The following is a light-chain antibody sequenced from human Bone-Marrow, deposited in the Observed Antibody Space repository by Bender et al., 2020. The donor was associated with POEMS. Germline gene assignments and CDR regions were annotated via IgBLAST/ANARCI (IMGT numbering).Light chain of an antibody. CDR3: AAWDDYLNGWV. J-gene: IGLJ3*02. CDR2: IND. V-gene: IGLV1-44*01. CDR1: YSNIGSNY. Sequence: QSVLTQPPSASGTPGQKVTISCSGSYSNIGSNYVYWYQQFPGTAPKLLIYINDQRPSGVPDRFSGSKSGPSASLAISGLQSEDEAHYYCAAWDDYLNGWVFGGGTKLTVL.